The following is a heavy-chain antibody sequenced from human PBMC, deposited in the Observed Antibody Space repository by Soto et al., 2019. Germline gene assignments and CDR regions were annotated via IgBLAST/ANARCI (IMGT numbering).Heavy chain of an antibody. Sequence: PGGSLRLSCAAAGFTFSGSAMHWVRQASGKGLERVGRIRSRANSYAIIYGASVKGRFTISRDDSKNTAFLQMNSLRMDDTAVYYCSSHDGEYGIDVWGQGTTVTVSS. J-gene: IGHJ6*02. CDR3: SSHDGEYGIDV. V-gene: IGHV3-73*01. CDR2: IRSRANSYAI. D-gene: IGHD4-17*01. CDR1: GFTFSGSA.